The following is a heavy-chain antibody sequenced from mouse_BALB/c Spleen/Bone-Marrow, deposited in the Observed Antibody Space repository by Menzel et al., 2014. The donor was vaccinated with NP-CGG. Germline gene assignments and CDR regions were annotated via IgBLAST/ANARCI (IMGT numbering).Heavy chain of an antibody. Sequence: EVKLQESGGGLVQPGGSLKLSCAASGFDFSRYWVSWVRQAPGRGPEWIGEINPDSSTINYTPSLKDKFIISRDNAKNTLYLQMSKVRSEDAGLYYCARLYRYGWFAYWGQGTLVTVSA. CDR2: INPDSSTI. CDR3: ARLYRYGWFAY. CDR1: GFDFSRYW. V-gene: IGHV4-1*02. D-gene: IGHD2-14*01. J-gene: IGHJ3*01.